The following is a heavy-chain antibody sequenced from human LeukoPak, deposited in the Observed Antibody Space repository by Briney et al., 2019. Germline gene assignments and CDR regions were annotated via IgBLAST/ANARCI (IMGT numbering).Heavy chain of an antibody. D-gene: IGHD3-22*01. CDR2: IKQDGSEK. V-gene: IGHV3-7*01. CDR3: ARDRIGYYDSSGYVD. CDR1: GFTFSSYW. Sequence: TGGSLRLSCAASGFTFSSYWMSWVRQAPGKGLEWVANIKQDGSEKYYVDSVKGRFTISRDNAKNSLYLQMNSLRAEDTAVYYCARDRIGYYDSSGYVDWGQGTLVTVSS. J-gene: IGHJ4*02.